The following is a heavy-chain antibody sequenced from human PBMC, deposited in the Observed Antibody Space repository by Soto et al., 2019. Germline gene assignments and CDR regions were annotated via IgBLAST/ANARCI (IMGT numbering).Heavy chain of an antibody. J-gene: IGHJ4*02. V-gene: IGHV5-51*01. CDR2: IYPGDYEA. D-gene: IGHD6-13*01. CDR1: GYTFSNFW. CDR3: ARSPRSSPYFDY. Sequence: GESLKISCQCSGYTFSNFWIAWVRQLPGKGLEWMGIIYPGDYEARYSPSFHGKVTISADRSIGTAYLQWSSLEASDSAFYFCARSPRSSPYFDYWGQGALVTVSS.